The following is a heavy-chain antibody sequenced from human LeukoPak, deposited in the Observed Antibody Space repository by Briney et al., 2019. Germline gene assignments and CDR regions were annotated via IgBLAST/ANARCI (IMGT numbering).Heavy chain of an antibody. CDR3: ARDLVLYGDY. D-gene: IGHD4-17*01. J-gene: IGHJ4*02. CDR2: ITSSSYI. CDR1: GSTFSSYS. Sequence: GGSLRLSCAASGSTFSSYSMNWVRQAPGKGLEWVSSITSSSYIYYADSVKGRFTISRDNAKNSLYLQMNSLRAEDTAVYYCARDLVLYGDYWGQGTLVTVSS. V-gene: IGHV3-21*01.